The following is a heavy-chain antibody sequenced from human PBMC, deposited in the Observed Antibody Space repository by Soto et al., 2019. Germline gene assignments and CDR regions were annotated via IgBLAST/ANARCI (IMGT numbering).Heavy chain of an antibody. V-gene: IGHV4-34*01. J-gene: IGHJ4*02. CDR2: INHLGNT. D-gene: IGHD3-22*01. CDR3: AELYPYESSGYHLNY. Sequence: SETLSLTCAVYGGSFSGYYWSWIRQPPGKGLEWVGSINHLGNTYYNPSLGSRVTISVDTSKNQFSLKLRSVTAADTAVFYCAELYPYESSGYHLNYWGQGALVTVSS. CDR1: GGSFSGYY.